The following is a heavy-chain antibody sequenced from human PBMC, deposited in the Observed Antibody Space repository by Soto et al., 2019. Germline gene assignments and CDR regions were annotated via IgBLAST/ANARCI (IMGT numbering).Heavy chain of an antibody. CDR3: ARDETGDSYYYYYGMDV. V-gene: IGHV1-69*01. D-gene: IGHD7-27*01. CDR2: ILPIFGTT. Sequence: QVQLVQSGAEVKKPGSSVKVSCKASGGTFNTYNINWVRQAPGQGLEWMGGILPIFGTTNYAQRFQGRVTITADYSTSTAYMELSSLRSEDTAVYYCARDETGDSYYYYYGMDVWGQGTTVTVTS. J-gene: IGHJ6*02. CDR1: GGTFNTYN.